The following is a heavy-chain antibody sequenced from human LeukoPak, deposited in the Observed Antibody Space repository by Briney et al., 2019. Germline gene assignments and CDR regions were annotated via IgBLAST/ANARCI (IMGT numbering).Heavy chain of an antibody. V-gene: IGHV1-46*01. CDR1: GYTFTNYY. CDR2: ISPSVGSA. Sequence: GSVKVSCKAFGYTFTNYYMHWVRQAPGQGLEWMGIISPSVGSAAYAQKFQGRVTTTRDTSTGTLYMELSSLTSDDTAVYYCARDEARSTGYSYAYIDYWGQGTLVTVSS. CDR3: ARDEARSTGYSYAYIDY. J-gene: IGHJ4*02. D-gene: IGHD5-18*01.